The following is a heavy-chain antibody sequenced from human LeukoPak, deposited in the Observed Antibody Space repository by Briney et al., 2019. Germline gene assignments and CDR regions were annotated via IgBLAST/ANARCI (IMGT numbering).Heavy chain of an antibody. D-gene: IGHD3-10*01. Sequence: SETLSLTCTVSGGSISSYYWSWIRQPPGKGLEWIGYIYYSGSTNYNSSLKSRVTISVDTSKNQFSLKLSSVTAADTAVYYCARGGLWFGFSFDYWGQGTLVTVSS. CDR3: ARGGLWFGFSFDY. CDR2: IYYSGST. CDR1: GGSISSYY. V-gene: IGHV4-59*01. J-gene: IGHJ4*02.